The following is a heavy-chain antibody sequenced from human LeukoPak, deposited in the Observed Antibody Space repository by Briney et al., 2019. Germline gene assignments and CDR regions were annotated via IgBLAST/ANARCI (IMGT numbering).Heavy chain of an antibody. J-gene: IGHJ4*02. Sequence: SETLSLTCTVSGGSISSYYWSWIRQPPGKGLEWIGYIYYSGSTNYNPSLKSRVTISVDTSKNQFSLKLSSVTAADTAVYYCARLLQDYYGSGSYLRDYWGQGTLVTVSS. V-gene: IGHV4-59*08. D-gene: IGHD3-10*01. CDR1: GGSISSYY. CDR2: IYYSGST. CDR3: ARLLQDYYGSGSYLRDY.